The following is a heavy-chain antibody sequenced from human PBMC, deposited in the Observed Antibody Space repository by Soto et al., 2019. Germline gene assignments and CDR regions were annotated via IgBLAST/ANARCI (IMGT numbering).Heavy chain of an antibody. V-gene: IGHV4-39*01. D-gene: IGHD3-22*01. CDR1: GGSISSSSYY. Sequence: QLQLQESGPGLVKPSETLSLTCTVSGGSISSSSYYWGWIRQPPGKGLEWIGSIYYSGSTYYNPSLKSRVTISVDTSKNQFSLKLSSVTAADTAVYYCARLKKARDYYDSSGYYDHFDYWGQGTLVTVSS. CDR3: ARLKKARDYYDSSGYYDHFDY. J-gene: IGHJ4*02. CDR2: IYYSGST.